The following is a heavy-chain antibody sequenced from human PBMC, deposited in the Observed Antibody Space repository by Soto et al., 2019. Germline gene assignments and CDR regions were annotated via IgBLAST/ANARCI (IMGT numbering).Heavy chain of an antibody. Sequence: QVQLVQSGAEVKKPGASVTVSCKASGYTFTSYYMHWVRQAPGQGLEWMDIINPSGGSTSYAQKCEGRVTMPRDTSPSTVYMELSSLRAEDTAVDYCARGSQFWSGYTNWFGPWVQGTLVTVSS. J-gene: IGHJ5*02. CDR2: INPSGGST. D-gene: IGHD3-3*01. V-gene: IGHV1-46*01. CDR1: GYTFTSYY. CDR3: ARGSQFWSGYTNWFGP.